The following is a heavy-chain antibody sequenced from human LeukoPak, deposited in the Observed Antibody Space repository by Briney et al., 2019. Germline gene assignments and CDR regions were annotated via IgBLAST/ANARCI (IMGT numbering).Heavy chain of an antibody. CDR3: ARDGYSHLLGLGGMGV. D-gene: IGHD2-2*01. Sequence: SETLSLTCTVSGGSISSYYWSWIRQPPGKGLEWIGYIYYSGSTNYNPSLKSRVTISVDTSKNQFSLKLSSVTAADTAVYYCARDGYSHLLGLGGMGVWGKGTTVTVSS. CDR1: GGSISSYY. CDR2: IYYSGST. J-gene: IGHJ6*04. V-gene: IGHV4-59*01.